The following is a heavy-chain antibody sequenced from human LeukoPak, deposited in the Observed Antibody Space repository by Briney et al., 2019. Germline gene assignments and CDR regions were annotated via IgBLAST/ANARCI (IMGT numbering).Heavy chain of an antibody. CDR2: INTYNGNT. J-gene: IGHJ4*02. V-gene: IGHV1-18*01. Sequence: ASVKVSCKASGYSFTSYGISWVRQAPGQGLEWTGWINTYNGNTNYAQNVQGRVTMTTDTATSTAYMELRSLRSDDTAVYFCARVITMVRGVILPVSGFDYWGQGTLVTVSS. CDR1: GYSFTSYG. D-gene: IGHD3-10*01. CDR3: ARVITMVRGVILPVSGFDY.